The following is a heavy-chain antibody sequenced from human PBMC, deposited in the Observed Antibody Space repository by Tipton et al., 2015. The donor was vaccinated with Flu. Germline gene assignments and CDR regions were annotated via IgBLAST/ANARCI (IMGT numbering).Heavy chain of an antibody. CDR3: ARGSNSGYDLSSFDY. D-gene: IGHD5-12*01. V-gene: IGHV1-46*01. CDR2: INPSGGST. Sequence: QLVQSGAEVKKPGASVKVSCKASGYTFTSYYMHWVRQAPGQELEWMGIINPSGGSTSYAQKFQGRVTMTRDTSTNTVYMELSSRRSEDTAVYYCARGSNSGYDLSSFDYWGQGTLVTVSS. J-gene: IGHJ4*02. CDR1: GYTFTSYY.